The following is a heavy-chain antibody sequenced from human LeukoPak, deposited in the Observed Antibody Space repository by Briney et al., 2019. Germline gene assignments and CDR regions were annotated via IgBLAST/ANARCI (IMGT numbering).Heavy chain of an antibody. CDR1: GGSISSYY. J-gene: IGHJ5*02. CDR2: IYTSGST. CDR3: AREIPVEWAAAGHNWFDP. Sequence: SETLSLTCTVSGGSISSYYWSWIRQPAGKGLEWIGRIYTSGSTNYNPSLKSRVTMSVDTSKNQFSLKLSSVTAADTAVYYCAREIPVEWAAAGHNWFDPWSQGTLVTVSS. V-gene: IGHV4-4*07. D-gene: IGHD6-13*01.